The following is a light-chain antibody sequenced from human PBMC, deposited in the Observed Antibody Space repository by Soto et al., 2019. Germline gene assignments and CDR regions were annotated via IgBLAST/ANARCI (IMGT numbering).Light chain of an antibody. CDR3: SSYAGSNNFVV. J-gene: IGLJ2*01. Sequence: QPVLTQPPSASGSPGQSVTISCTGTSSDVGGYNYVSWFQQHPGKAPKLMIYEVSKRPPGVPDRFSGSKSGNTASLSVSGLQAEDEADYYCSSYAGSNNFVVFGGGTQLTVL. CDR1: SSDVGGYNY. V-gene: IGLV2-8*01. CDR2: EVS.